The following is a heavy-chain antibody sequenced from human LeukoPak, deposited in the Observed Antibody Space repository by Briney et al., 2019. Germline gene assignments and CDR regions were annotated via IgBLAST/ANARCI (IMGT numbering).Heavy chain of an antibody. D-gene: IGHD1-26*01. V-gene: IGHV3-11*04. Sequence: GGSLRLSCAASGFTFSDYYMSWIRQAPGKGLEWVSYISSSGSTIYYADSVKGRFTISRDNARNSLYLQMNSLRAEDTAVYYCARASLGWEAYYYYYGMDVWGQGTTVTVSS. CDR2: ISSSGSTI. CDR3: ARASLGWEAYYYYYGMDV. CDR1: GFTFSDYY. J-gene: IGHJ6*02.